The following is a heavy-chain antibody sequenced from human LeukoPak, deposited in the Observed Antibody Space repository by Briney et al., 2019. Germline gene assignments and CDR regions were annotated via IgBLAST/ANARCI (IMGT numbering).Heavy chain of an antibody. CDR1: GGSFSSYY. J-gene: IGHJ4*02. V-gene: IGHV4-59*01. CDR3: ARSEYSSGWYLL. Sequence: NTSETLSLTCAVYGGSFSSYYWSWIRQPPGKGLEWIGYIYYSGSTNCNPSLKSRVTISVDTSKNQFSLKLSSVTAADTAVYYCARSEYSSGWYLLWGQGTLVTVSS. CDR2: IYYSGST. D-gene: IGHD6-19*01.